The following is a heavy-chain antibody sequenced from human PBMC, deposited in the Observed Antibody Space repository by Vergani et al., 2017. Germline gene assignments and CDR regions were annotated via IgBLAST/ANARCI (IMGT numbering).Heavy chain of an antibody. V-gene: IGHV4-30-2*01. J-gene: IGHJ6*03. D-gene: IGHD3-16*01. CDR3: ARDLGGGPPYYYYYMDV. CDR1: GGSISSGGYS. Sequence: QLQLQESASGLVKPSQTLSLTCAVSGGSISSGGYSWSWIRQPPGKGLEWIGYIYHSGSTYYNPSLKSRVTISVDRSKNQFSLKLSSVTAADTAVYYCARDLGGGPPYYYYYMDVWGKGTTITVSS. CDR2: IYHSGST.